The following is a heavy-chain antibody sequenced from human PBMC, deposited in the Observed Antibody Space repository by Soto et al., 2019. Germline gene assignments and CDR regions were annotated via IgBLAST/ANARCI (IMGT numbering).Heavy chain of an antibody. CDR1: GGSMTNLY. V-gene: IGHV4-59*11. J-gene: IGHJ5*02. CDR2: IYYTGNT. D-gene: IGHD2-21*02. Sequence: QMQLQASGPRLVKTSETLSLTCTVSGGSMTNLYWSWVRQTPGKRLEWIGYIYYTGNTYYNPSLKSRFTISVDTSKNQFSLRLNSVTAADTAVYYCARGGWSLDAWGQGALVTVSS. CDR3: ARGGWSLDA.